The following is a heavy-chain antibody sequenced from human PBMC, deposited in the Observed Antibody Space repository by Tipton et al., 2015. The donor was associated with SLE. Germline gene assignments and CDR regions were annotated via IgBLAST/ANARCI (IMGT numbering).Heavy chain of an antibody. CDR3: AREREPGTFDI. CDR2: IYYSGNT. V-gene: IGHV4-59*11. D-gene: IGHD1-14*01. CDR1: GGSISSHY. Sequence: LRLSCTVSGGSISSHYWSWIRQPPGKGLEWIGYIYYSGNTNYNPSLKSRVTISVDTSKNQFSLKLSSVTAADTAVYYCAREREPGTFDIWGQGTMVTVSS. J-gene: IGHJ3*02.